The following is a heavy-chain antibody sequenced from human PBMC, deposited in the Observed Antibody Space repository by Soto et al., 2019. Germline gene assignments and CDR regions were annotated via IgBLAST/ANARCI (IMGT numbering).Heavy chain of an antibody. V-gene: IGHV3-23*01. CDR2: ISGSGGST. J-gene: IGHJ4*02. CDR1: GFTFSSYA. Sequence: EVQLLESGGGLVQPGGSLRLSCAASGFTFSSYAMSWVRQAPGKGLEWVSAISGSGGSTYYADSVKGRCTISRDNPKNTLYLHMNSLRAEDTAVYYCANIWFGVDYWGQGSLVTVSS. D-gene: IGHD3-10*01. CDR3: ANIWFGVDY.